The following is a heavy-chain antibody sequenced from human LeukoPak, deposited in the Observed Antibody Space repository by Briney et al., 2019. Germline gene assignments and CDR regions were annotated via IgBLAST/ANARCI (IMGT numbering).Heavy chain of an antibody. V-gene: IGHV3-53*01. J-gene: IGHJ3*02. CDR3: ARELREHGVFDI. CDR1: GFTFSSYG. D-gene: IGHD1-26*01. CDR2: IYSDGST. Sequence: PGGSLRLSCAASGFTFSSYGMHWVRQAPGKGLEWVSEIYSDGSTYYAASVKGRFSISRDNSKNTVYVQMNSLRAEDTAMYYCARELREHGVFDIWGQGTMVTVSS.